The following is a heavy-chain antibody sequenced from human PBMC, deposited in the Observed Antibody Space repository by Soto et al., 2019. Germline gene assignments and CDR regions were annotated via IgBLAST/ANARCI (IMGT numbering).Heavy chain of an antibody. CDR3: ARDFTGRRDFDC. D-gene: IGHD1-1*01. J-gene: IGHJ4*02. V-gene: IGHV3-21*01. Sequence: GGSLRLSCAASGFTFNIHSMGWVRQAPGKGLEWVSSITSISSYMYYTDSVKGRFIISRDNAKNSLYLQMNSLRAEDTAVYYCARDFTGRRDFDCWGQGTLVTVSS. CDR2: ITSISSYM. CDR1: GFTFNIHS.